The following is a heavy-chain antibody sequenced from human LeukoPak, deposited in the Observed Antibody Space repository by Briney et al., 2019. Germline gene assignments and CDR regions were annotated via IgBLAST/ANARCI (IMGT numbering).Heavy chain of an antibody. CDR1: GFTISNYA. J-gene: IGHJ6*02. Sequence: GGSLRLSCAASGFTISNYAMSSVRQAPGKGLEWVSTISGSVGSTYYADSVKGRFTISRDNSKNTLYLQMNSLRAEDTAVYYCAKSNYYYAMDVWGQGTTVTISS. CDR2: ISGSVGST. V-gene: IGHV3-23*01. CDR3: AKSNYYYAMDV.